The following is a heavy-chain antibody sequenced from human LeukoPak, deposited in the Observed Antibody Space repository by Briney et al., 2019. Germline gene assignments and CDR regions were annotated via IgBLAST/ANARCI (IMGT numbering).Heavy chain of an antibody. CDR1: GFTFSSYN. V-gene: IGHV3-48*02. J-gene: IGHJ5*02. D-gene: IGHD3-10*01. Sequence: PGGSLRLSCAASGFTFSSYNMNWVRQAPGKGLEWVSYISSGGKSIYYAEPVQGRFTISRDNAQNSLYLQMNSLRDEDTAVYYCARDLRGGQSAWGQGTLVTVSS. CDR3: ARDLRGGQSA. CDR2: ISSGGKSI.